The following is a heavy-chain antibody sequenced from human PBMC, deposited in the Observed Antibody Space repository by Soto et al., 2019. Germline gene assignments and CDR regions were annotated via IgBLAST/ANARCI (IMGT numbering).Heavy chain of an antibody. CDR1: GFTFSSYS. CDR2: ISSSSSYI. Sequence: GGSLRLSCAASGFTFSSYSMNWVRQAPGKGLEWVSSISSSSSYIYYADSVKGRFTISRDNAKNSLYLQMNSLRAEDTAVYYCARDGDIVITVYDPYYYYGMDVWGQGTTVTVSS. CDR3: ARDGDIVITVYDPYYYYGMDV. D-gene: IGHD2-8*01. J-gene: IGHJ6*02. V-gene: IGHV3-21*01.